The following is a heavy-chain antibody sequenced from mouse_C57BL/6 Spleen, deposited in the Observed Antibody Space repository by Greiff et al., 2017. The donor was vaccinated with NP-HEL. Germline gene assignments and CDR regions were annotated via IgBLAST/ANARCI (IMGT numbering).Heavy chain of an antibody. J-gene: IGHJ2*01. CDR3: ARVLYYGSSPYFDY. V-gene: IGHV1-81*01. CDR1: GYTFTSYG. D-gene: IGHD1-1*01. Sequence: VQLQQSGAELARPGASVKLSCKASGYTFTSYGISWVKQRTGQGLEWIGEIYPRSGNTYYNEKFKGKATLTADKSSITAYMELRSLTSEDSAVYFCARVLYYGSSPYFDYWGQGTTLTVSS. CDR2: IYPRSGNT.